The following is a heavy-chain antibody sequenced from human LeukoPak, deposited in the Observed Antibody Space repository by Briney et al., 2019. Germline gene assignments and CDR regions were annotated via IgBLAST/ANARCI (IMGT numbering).Heavy chain of an antibody. V-gene: IGHV3-48*04. Sequence: GGSLRLSCAASGFTFSSYSMNWVRQAPGKGLEWVSYISSSGSTIYYADSVKGRFTISRDNAKNSLYLQMNSLRAEDTAGYYCARVGFSAAAGHMDVWGKGTTVTVSS. J-gene: IGHJ6*04. CDR2: ISSSGSTI. CDR1: GFTFSSYS. D-gene: IGHD6-13*01. CDR3: ARVGFSAAAGHMDV.